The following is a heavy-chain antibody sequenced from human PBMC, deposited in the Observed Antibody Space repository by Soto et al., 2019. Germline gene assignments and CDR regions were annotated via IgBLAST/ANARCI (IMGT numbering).Heavy chain of an antibody. CDR3: ARGGYCSGGSCYPDAFDS. CDR2: MNPHSGNT. D-gene: IGHD2-15*01. Sequence: QVQLVQSGAEVKKPGASVKVSCKASGYTFTSYDINWVRQATGQGLEWMGWMNPHSGNTGYAQKFQGRGTMTRNTAISTAYMELSSLRSEDTAVYYCARGGYCSGGSCYPDAFDSWGQGTLVTVSS. V-gene: IGHV1-8*01. CDR1: GYTFTSYD. J-gene: IGHJ3*02.